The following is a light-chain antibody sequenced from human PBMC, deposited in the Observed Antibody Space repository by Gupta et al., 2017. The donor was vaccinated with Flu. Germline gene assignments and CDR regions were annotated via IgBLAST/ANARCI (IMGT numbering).Light chain of an antibody. CDR2: RAS. Sequence: DFQMTQSPSTLSASVGDRVTITCRASQTINNWLAWYQQKPGKAPKLLIYRASSLKDGVPSRFSGSGSGTEFTLTSSSLQPDDFATYYCQQDHGSWTFGLGTKVEIK. V-gene: IGKV1-5*03. J-gene: IGKJ1*01. CDR3: QQDHGSWT. CDR1: QTINNW.